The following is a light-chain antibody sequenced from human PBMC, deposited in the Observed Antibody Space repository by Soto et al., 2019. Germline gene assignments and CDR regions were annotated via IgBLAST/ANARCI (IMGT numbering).Light chain of an antibody. CDR1: QSVSSRF. CDR3: QQYGSSLTWT. J-gene: IGKJ1*01. CDR2: GAS. V-gene: IGKV3-20*01. Sequence: EIVLTQSPGTLSLSPGERATLSCRASQSVSSRFLAWYQQKPGQAPRLLMYGASSRATGIPDRFSGSGSGTDFTLTISRLEPEDFAVYYCQQYGSSLTWTFGQGTKVDIK.